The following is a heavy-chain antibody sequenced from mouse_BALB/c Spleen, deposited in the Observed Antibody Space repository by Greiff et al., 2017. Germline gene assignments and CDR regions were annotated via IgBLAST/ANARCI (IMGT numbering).Heavy chain of an antibody. Sequence: QVQLQQPGAELVMPGASVKMSCKASGYTFTDYWMHWVKQRPGQGLEWIGAIDTSDSYTSYNQKFKGKATLTVDESSSTAYMQLSSLTSEDSAVYYCARSYGNYVGAMDYWGQGTSVTVSS. CDR2: IDTSDSYT. V-gene: IGHV1-69*01. J-gene: IGHJ4*01. CDR1: GYTFTDYW. D-gene: IGHD2-1*01. CDR3: ARSYGNYVGAMDY.